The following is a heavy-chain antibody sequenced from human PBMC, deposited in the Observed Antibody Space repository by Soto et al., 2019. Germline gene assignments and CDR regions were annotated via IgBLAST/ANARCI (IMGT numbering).Heavy chain of an antibody. CDR3: ARAFSFGDYVQVQGAFDI. CDR2: INHSGST. V-gene: IGHV4-34*01. J-gene: IGHJ3*02. D-gene: IGHD4-17*01. CDR1: GGSFSGYY. Sequence: SETLSLTCAVYGGSFSGYYWSWIRQPPGKGLEWIGEINHSGSTNYNPSLKSRVTISVDTSKNQFSLKLSSVTAADTAVYYCARAFSFGDYVQVQGAFDIWGQGTMVTVSS.